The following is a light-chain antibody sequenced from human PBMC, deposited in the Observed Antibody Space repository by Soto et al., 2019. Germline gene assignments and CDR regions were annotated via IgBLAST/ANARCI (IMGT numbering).Light chain of an antibody. CDR1: QSLLHSNGYNY. CDR2: LGS. V-gene: IGKV2-28*01. J-gene: IGKJ1*01. CDR3: MQALQTRWT. Sequence: DIVMTQSPLSLPVTPGEPASISCRSSQSLLHSNGYNYLDWYLQKPGQSPQLLIYLGSNRASGVXEXXSGSGSGTAFTLKIRRVEAEDVGVYYCMQALQTRWTFGQGTKVEIK.